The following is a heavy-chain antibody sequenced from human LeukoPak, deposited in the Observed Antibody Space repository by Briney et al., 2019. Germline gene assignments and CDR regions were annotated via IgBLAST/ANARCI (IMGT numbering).Heavy chain of an antibody. V-gene: IGHV3-66*01. CDR2: IYSGGST. D-gene: IGHD3-22*01. J-gene: IGHJ4*02. CDR3: AAEIISSGYPD. CDR1: GFTVSSNY. Sequence: GGSLRLSCAASGFTVSSNYMSWVRQAPGKVLEWVSVIYSGGSTYYADSVKGRFTISRDNSKNTLYLQMNSLRAEDTAVYYCAAEIISSGYPDWGQGTLVTVSS.